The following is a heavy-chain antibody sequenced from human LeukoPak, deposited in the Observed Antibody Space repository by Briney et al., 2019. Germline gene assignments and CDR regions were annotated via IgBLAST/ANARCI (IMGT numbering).Heavy chain of an antibody. J-gene: IGHJ4*02. CDR3: ARVNPRSSSQELDH. CDR1: GYTFTDYY. Sequence: GASVKVSCKASGYTFTDYYMQWVRQAPGQGLEWLGWINPRTGGANYAQKFQGRVTMTRDTSISTTFMDLKRLRPDDMAVYYCARVNPRSSSQELDHWGQGTLVTVSS. CDR2: INPRTGGA. D-gene: IGHD6-13*01. V-gene: IGHV1-2*02.